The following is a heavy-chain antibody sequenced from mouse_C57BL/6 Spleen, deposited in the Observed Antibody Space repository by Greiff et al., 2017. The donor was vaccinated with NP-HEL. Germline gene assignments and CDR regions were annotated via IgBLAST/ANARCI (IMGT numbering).Heavy chain of an antibody. J-gene: IGHJ2*01. V-gene: IGHV1-61*01. Sequence: QVQLQQPGAELVRPGSSVKLSCKASGYTFTSSWMDWVKQRPGQGLEWIGNIYPSDGETHYNQKFKDKATLTEDKSSSTAYMQLSSLTSEDSAVYYCAGPGYWGQGTTLTVSS. CDR1: GYTFTSSW. CDR2: IYPSDGET. CDR3: AGPGY.